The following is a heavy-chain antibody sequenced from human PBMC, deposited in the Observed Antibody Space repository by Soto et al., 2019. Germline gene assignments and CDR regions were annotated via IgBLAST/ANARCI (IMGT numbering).Heavy chain of an antibody. CDR1: GYTFTSYG. Sequence: ASLKVSWKASGYTFTSYGISWVRQAPGQGLEWMGWISAYNGNTNYAQKLQGRVTMTTDTSTSTAYMELRSLRSDDTAVYYCGTVTTDYYYGMDVCGQGTTVTVSS. D-gene: IGHD4-4*01. CDR2: ISAYNGNT. J-gene: IGHJ6*02. V-gene: IGHV1-18*01. CDR3: GTVTTDYYYGMDV.